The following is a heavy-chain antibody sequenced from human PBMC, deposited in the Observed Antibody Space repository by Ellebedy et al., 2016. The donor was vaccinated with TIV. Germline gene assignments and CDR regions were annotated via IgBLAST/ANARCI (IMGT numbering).Heavy chain of an antibody. J-gene: IGHJ3*02. V-gene: IGHV4-34*01. CDR3: AREPTAAAGFSAFDI. CDR1: GGSFSGYY. D-gene: IGHD6-13*01. Sequence: SETLSLXCAVYGGSFSGYYWSWIRQPPGKGLEWIGEINHSGSTNYNPSLKSRVTISVDTSKNQFSLKLSPVTAADTAVYYCAREPTAAAGFSAFDIWGQGTMVTVSS. CDR2: INHSGST.